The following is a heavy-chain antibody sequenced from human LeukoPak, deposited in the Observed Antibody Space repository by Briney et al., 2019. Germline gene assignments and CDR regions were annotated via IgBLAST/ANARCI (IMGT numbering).Heavy chain of an antibody. CDR3: SRAGWSTAMVPYGALDY. D-gene: IGHD5-18*01. CDR1: GCTFRSCA. Sequence: GSSVKVSCKACGCTFRSCALRWVRQAPAQGREGMGGINTIFGTAHYAQMLQGSVTITAADSQSTAYMELSRMRYVDTAWYFCSRAGWSTAMVPYGALDYSDQRTLVTVSS. CDR2: INTIFGTA. V-gene: IGHV1-69*01. J-gene: IGHJ4*02.